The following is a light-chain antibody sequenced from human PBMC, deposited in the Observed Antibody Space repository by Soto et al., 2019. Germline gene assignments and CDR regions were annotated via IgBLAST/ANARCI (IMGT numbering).Light chain of an antibody. Sequence: EIVLTQSPGTLSLSPGERATLSCRASQSVSSSYLAWYQQKPGQAPRLLIYGASSRATGIPDRFRGSGSGTDFTLTISRLEPEDFAVYYYQQYGSSLTWTFGQGTKVEIQ. CDR1: QSVSSSY. V-gene: IGKV3-20*01. CDR2: GAS. CDR3: QQYGSSLTWT. J-gene: IGKJ1*01.